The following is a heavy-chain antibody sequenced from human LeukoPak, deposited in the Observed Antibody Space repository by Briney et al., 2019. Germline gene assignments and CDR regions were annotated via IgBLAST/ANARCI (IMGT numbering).Heavy chain of an antibody. CDR2: ISGSGGST. D-gene: IGHD3-22*01. V-gene: IGHV3-23*01. CDR1: GFTFSSYG. CDR3: TTDDTYYYDSSGYPRAFDI. J-gene: IGHJ3*02. Sequence: GGSLRLSCAASGFTFSSYGMSWVRQAPGKGLEWVSAISGSGGSTYYADSVKGRFTISRDNSKNTLYLQMNSLRAEDTAVYYCTTDDTYYYDSSGYPRAFDIWGQGTMVTVSS.